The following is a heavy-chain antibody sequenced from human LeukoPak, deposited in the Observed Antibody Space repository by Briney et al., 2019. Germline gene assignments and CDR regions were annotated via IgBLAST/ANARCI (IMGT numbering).Heavy chain of an antibody. D-gene: IGHD3-22*01. J-gene: IGHJ5*02. V-gene: IGHV4-34*01. CDR3: ARRKYYYDSSGYYRNWFDP. CDR2: INHSGST. Sequence: SETLSLTCAVYGGSFSGYYWSWIRQPPGKGLEWIGEINHSGSTNYNPSLKSRVTISVDTSKNQFSLKLSSVTAADTAVYYCARRKYYYDSSGYYRNWFDPWGQETLVTVSS. CDR1: GGSFSGYY.